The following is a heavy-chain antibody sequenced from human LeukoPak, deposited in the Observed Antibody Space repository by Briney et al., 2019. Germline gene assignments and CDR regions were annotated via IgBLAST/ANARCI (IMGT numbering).Heavy chain of an antibody. V-gene: IGHV3-30*18. J-gene: IGHJ4*02. CDR3: AKDRTSVHLWLSDLDY. D-gene: IGHD5-18*01. CDR2: ISYDGSNK. CDR1: GFTFSSYV. Sequence: PGRSLRLSCAASGFTFSSYVMHWVRQAPGKGLEWVAIISYDGSNKYYADSVKGRFTISRDNSKNTLFLQMNSLRAKDTAVYYCAKDRTSVHLWLSDLDYWGQGTLVTVSS.